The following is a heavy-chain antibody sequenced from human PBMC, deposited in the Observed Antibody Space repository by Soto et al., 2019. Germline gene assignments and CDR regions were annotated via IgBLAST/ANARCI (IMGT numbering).Heavy chain of an antibody. Sequence: SETLSLTCAVYGGSFSGYYWSWIRQPPGKGLEWIGEINHSGSTNYNPSLKSRVTIPVDTSKNQFSLKLSSVTAADTAVYYCAREAHLGIAAAGTVDYWGQGTLVTVSS. CDR2: INHSGST. CDR1: GGSFSGYY. CDR3: AREAHLGIAAAGTVDY. V-gene: IGHV4-34*01. J-gene: IGHJ4*02. D-gene: IGHD6-13*01.